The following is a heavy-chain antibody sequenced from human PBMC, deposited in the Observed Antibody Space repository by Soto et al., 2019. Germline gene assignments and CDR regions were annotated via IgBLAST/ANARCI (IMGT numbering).Heavy chain of an antibody. CDR1: GGTYNNYV. CDR3: ARCGFTPLFYHFGMDV. D-gene: IGHD2-21*01. V-gene: IGHV1-69*13. J-gene: IGHJ6*02. Sequence: SVKVSCKVSGGTYNNYVISWVRQAPGQGLEWMGGIIPAFGTTNYAQKFQDKVTLTADESTGTVYMELSSLRSEDTAVYYCARCGFTPLFYHFGMDVWGQGTTVTVSS. CDR2: IIPAFGTT.